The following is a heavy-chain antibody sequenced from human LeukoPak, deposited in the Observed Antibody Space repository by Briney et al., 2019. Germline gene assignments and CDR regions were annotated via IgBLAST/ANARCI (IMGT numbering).Heavy chain of an antibody. CDR2: ISYDGTKK. D-gene: IGHD6-13*01. V-gene: IGHV3-30*19. CDR1: GFTFSSYG. J-gene: IGHJ4*02. Sequence: GRSLRLSCAASGFTFSSYGMHWVRQAPGKGLEWVAVISYDGTKKYFADFVKGRFTISRDTSKNTLYLQMNSLRAEDTAVYYCARAPGGSSWYYFDYWGQGTLVTVSS. CDR3: ARAPGGSSWYYFDY.